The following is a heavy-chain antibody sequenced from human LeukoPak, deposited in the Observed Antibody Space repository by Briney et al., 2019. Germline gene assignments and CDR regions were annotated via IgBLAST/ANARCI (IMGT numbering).Heavy chain of an antibody. V-gene: IGHV4-61*02. CDR3: ARVPPWFGGPPGAFDI. CDR2: IYTSGST. D-gene: IGHD3-10*01. CDR1: GGSISSGSYY. J-gene: IGHJ3*02. Sequence: SETLSLTCTVSGGSISSGSYYWSWIRQPAGKGLEWIGRIYTSGSTNYNPSLKSRVTISVDTSKNQFSLKLSSVTAADTAVYYCARVPPWFGGPPGAFDIWGQGTKVTVSS.